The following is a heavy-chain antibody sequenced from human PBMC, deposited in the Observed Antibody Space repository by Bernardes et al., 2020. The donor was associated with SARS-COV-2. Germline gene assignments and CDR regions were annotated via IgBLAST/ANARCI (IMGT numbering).Heavy chain of an antibody. V-gene: IGHV3-9*01. CDR3: VKDEEPGETGDDAFDI. D-gene: IGHD7-27*01. CDR1: GFKFDDFA. J-gene: IGHJ3*02. Sequence: GGSLRLSCAASGFKFDDFAMHWVRQVPGKGLEWVAGINWFSGKIAYADSVKGRFIISRDNAKNSLYLQMSSLRVEDTALYYCVKDEEPGETGDDAFDIWGQGTMVTVSS. CDR2: INWFSGKI.